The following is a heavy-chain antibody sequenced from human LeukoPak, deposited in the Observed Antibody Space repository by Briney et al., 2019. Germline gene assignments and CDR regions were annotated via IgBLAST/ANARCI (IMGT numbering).Heavy chain of an antibody. V-gene: IGHV3-30-3*01. CDR2: ISYDGSNK. J-gene: IGHJ4*02. D-gene: IGHD3-22*01. Sequence: GGSLRLSCAASGFTFSSYAMHWVRQAPGKGLEWVAVISYDGSNKYYADSVKGRFTISRDNSKNTLYLQMNSLRAGDTAVYYCVTDGGPNYYDTFDYWGQGTLVTVSS. CDR3: VTDGGPNYYDTFDY. CDR1: GFTFSSYA.